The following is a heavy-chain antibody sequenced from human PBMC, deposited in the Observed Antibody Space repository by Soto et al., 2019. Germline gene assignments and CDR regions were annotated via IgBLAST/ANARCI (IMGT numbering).Heavy chain of an antibody. CDR1: GFTFSDHY. D-gene: IGHD1-26*01. Sequence: EVQMKESGGGLVQPGGSLRLSCAASGFTFSDHYMDWVRQAPGKGLEWIGRIRNKANSYTTEYAASVKGRFTISRDDSKNSLYLQMNSLKTEDTAVYYCARDGAVGAGDFRVRALGYWGQGTLVTVSS. CDR2: IRNKANSYTT. V-gene: IGHV3-72*01. CDR3: ARDGAVGAGDFRVRALGY. J-gene: IGHJ4*02.